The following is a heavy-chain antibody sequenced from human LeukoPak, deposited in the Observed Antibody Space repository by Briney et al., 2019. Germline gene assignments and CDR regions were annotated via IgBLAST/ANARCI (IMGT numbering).Heavy chain of an antibody. CDR1: GYTLTELS. CDR3: ATEGKTKNYNYYYMDV. CDR2: FDPEDGET. Sequence: ASVKVSCKVSGYTLTELSMHWVRQAPGKGLEWMGGFDPEDGETIYAQKFQGRVTMTEDTSTDTAYMELSSLRSEDTAVYYCATEGKTKNYNYYYMDVWGKGTTVTVSS. D-gene: IGHD2-8*01. J-gene: IGHJ6*03. V-gene: IGHV1-24*01.